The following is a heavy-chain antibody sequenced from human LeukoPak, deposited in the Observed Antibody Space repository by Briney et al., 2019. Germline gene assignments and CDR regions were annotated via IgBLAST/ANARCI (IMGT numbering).Heavy chain of an antibody. CDR2: ISYDGVRT. CDR1: GFTFASYA. CDR3: ARDHGGYSGSYLGY. Sequence: GGSLRLSCQFSGFTFASYAMIWVRQAPGKGLEWTSGISYDGVRTFYADAAKGRFTVSRDNSKNTLHLQMNSLRVEDTAVYYCARDHGGYSGSYLGYWGQGTLVTVSS. V-gene: IGHV3-23*01. J-gene: IGHJ4*02. D-gene: IGHD1-26*01.